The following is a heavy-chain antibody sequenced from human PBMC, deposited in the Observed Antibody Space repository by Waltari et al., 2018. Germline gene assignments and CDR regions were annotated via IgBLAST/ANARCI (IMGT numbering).Heavy chain of an antibody. Sequence: QVQLVQSGAEVKKPGASVKVSCKVSGYTLTELSMHWVRQAPGKGLEWMGGCDPEDSETIYAQNRQRRVTMTEDTATDTAYMELRSLRAEDTSVYYCATGPARITIFSSPHDYWGQGTLVTVSS. J-gene: IGHJ4*02. D-gene: IGHD3-9*01. CDR3: ATGPARITIFSSPHDY. CDR2: CDPEDSET. V-gene: IGHV1-24*01. CDR1: GYTLTELS.